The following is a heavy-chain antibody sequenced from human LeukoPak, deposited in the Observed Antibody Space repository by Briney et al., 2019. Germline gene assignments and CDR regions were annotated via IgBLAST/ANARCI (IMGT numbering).Heavy chain of an antibody. Sequence: GGSLRLSCAASGFTFGSYSMHWVRRAPGKGLEWVAFIRYDGSNKYYADSVKGRFTISRDNSKNTLYLQMNSLRAEDTAVYYCAREGLGVRGVTYYFDYWGQGTLVTVSS. D-gene: IGHD3-10*02. V-gene: IGHV3-30*02. CDR1: GFTFGSYS. CDR3: AREGLGVRGVTYYFDY. CDR2: IRYDGSNK. J-gene: IGHJ4*02.